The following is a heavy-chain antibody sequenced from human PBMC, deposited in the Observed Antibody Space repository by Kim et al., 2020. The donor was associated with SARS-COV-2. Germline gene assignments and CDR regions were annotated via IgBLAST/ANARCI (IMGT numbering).Heavy chain of an antibody. D-gene: IGHD3-22*01. CDR2: IYSGGSTT. CDR1: GFTFSSYA. V-gene: IGHV3-23*03. Sequence: GGSLRLSCAASGFTFSSYAMSWVRQAPGKGLEWVSVIYSGGSTTYYVDSVKGRFIISRDNSKNTLYLQMNSLRAEGTAVYYCAKDLYYDSSGYGGVYFDYWGQGTLVTVSS. CDR3: AKDLYYDSSGYGGVYFDY. J-gene: IGHJ4*02.